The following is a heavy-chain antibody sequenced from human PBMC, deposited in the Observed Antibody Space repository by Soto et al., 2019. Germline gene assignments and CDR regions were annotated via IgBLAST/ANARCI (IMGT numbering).Heavy chain of an antibody. CDR1: GGSISSYP. CDR3: ARENYGDSGRAFDP. V-gene: IGHV4-4*07. CDR2: FYTTGTT. Sequence: SETLSLTCTVSGGSISSYPWTWIRQPAGKELEWIGLFYTTGTTTYNPSLKSRATMSVDTSKNQFSLKLSSVTAADTAIYYCARENYGDSGRAFDPWGQGTLVTVSS. D-gene: IGHD4-17*01. J-gene: IGHJ5*02.